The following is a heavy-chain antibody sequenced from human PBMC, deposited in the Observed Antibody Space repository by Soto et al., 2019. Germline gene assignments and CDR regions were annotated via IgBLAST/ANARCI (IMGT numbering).Heavy chain of an antibody. D-gene: IGHD6-19*01. CDR1: GYTFTGDY. Sequence: ASVKVSCKASGYTFTGDYMHLVRQAPGQGLEWMGWINPDSGATNYAQKFQGRVTMTSDTSISAASMELSRLRSDDTAVYYCARDRGSGWYDNFDYWGQGTLVTVSS. CDR2: INPDSGAT. V-gene: IGHV1-2*02. CDR3: ARDRGSGWYDNFDY. J-gene: IGHJ4*02.